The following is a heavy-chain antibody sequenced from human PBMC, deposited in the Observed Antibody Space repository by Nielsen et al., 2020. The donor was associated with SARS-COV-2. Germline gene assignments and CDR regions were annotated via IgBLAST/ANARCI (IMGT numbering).Heavy chain of an antibody. Sequence: GGSLRLSCAASGITVSSNYMSWVRQAPGKGPEWVSVLYSGGTTYYPDSVKGRFTISRDNSKNTADLQMNGLRADDTAVYYCARLRGYTHFDYWGQGILVTVSS. CDR3: ARLRGYTHFDY. CDR1: GITVSSNY. CDR2: LYSGGTT. V-gene: IGHV3-53*01. J-gene: IGHJ4*02. D-gene: IGHD5-12*01.